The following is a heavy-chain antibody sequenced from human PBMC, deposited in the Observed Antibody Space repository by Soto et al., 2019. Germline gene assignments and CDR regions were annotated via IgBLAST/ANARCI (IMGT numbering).Heavy chain of an antibody. Sequence: QVQLVQSGAEVKKPGASVKVSCKASGYSFTSYGISWVRQAPGQGLEWKGWISAYNGNTKYAQKLQGRGTMTTDPSTSTANMELRSLRSDDTAVYYCAREGTVVHAYGMDVWGQGTTVTVSS. CDR3: AREGTVVHAYGMDV. J-gene: IGHJ6*02. CDR2: ISAYNGNT. CDR1: GYSFTSYG. V-gene: IGHV1-18*01. D-gene: IGHD3-22*01.